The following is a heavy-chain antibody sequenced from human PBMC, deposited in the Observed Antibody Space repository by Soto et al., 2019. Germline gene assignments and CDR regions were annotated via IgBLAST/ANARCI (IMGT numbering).Heavy chain of an antibody. CDR1: GGSITSSSYY. D-gene: IGHD3-10*01. J-gene: IGHJ4*02. CDR3: ARHFVAVVIKGWGY. V-gene: IGHV4-39*01. CDR2: IYYSGST. Sequence: ETLSLTCTVSGGSITSSSYYWGWIRQPPGKGLEWIGSIYYSGSTYYNPSLKSRVTISVDTSKNQFSLKLVSVTAADTAVYYCARHFVAVVIKGWGYWGQGTLVTVSS.